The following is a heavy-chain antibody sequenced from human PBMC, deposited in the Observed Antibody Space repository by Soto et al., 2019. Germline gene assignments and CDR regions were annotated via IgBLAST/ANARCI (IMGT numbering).Heavy chain of an antibody. CDR2: ISGNAGVT. D-gene: IGHD1-1*01. CDR1: GFFISANS. Sequence: GGSLRLSCAASGFFISANSMSWVRQAPGGGLEWVSTISGNAGVTFYADSVRGRFIISRDISKNTLYLELSTLRADDTAIYYFVKGSVWNWFDPWGQGILVTVSS. CDR3: VKGSVWNWFDP. J-gene: IGHJ5*02. V-gene: IGHV3-23*01.